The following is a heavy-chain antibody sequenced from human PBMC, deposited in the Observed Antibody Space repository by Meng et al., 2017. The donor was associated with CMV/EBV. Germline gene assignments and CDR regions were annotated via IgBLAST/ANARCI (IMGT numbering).Heavy chain of an antibody. CDR2: ISWNSGSI. V-gene: IGHV3-9*01. Sequence: SLKISCAASGFTFDDYAMHWVRQAPGKGLEWVSGISWNSGSIGYADSVKGRFTISRDNAKNSLYLQMNSLRAEDTALYYCAKGRGGGITMIVRAFDYWGQGTLVTVSS. D-gene: IGHD3-22*01. CDR1: GFTFDDYA. CDR3: AKGRGGGITMIVRAFDY. J-gene: IGHJ4*02.